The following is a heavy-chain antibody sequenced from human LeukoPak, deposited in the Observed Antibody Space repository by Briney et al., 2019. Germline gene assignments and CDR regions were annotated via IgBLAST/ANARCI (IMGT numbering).Heavy chain of an antibody. CDR1: GFTFSSYS. CDR3: ARDSGREGSGWSPKDY. D-gene: IGHD6-19*01. CDR2: ITSSSSTI. Sequence: PGGSLRLSCAASGFTFSSYSMNWVRQAPGKGLEWVSYITSSSSTIYYADSVKGRFTISRDNAKNSLYLQMNSLRAEDTAVYYCARDSGREGSGWSPKDYWGQGTLVTVSS. J-gene: IGHJ4*02. V-gene: IGHV3-48*01.